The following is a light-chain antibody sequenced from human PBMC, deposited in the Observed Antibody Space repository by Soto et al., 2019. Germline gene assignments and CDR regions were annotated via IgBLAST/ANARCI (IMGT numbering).Light chain of an antibody. CDR2: EGS. J-gene: IGLJ2*01. V-gene: IGLV2-23*03. CDR3: CSYGGFSTFVL. CDR1: SGDIGRSKF. Sequence: QSALTQPASVSGSPGQSITISCTGTSGDIGRSKFVSWYQQQPGKAPKLMIFEGSKRPSGVSYRFSGSKSGNTASLTISGLQAEDEADYHCCSYGGFSTFVLFGGGTKLTVL.